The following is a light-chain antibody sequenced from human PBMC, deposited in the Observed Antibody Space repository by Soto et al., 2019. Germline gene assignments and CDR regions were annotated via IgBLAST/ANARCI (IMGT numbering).Light chain of an antibody. J-gene: IGKJ2*01. Sequence: DIQMTQSPSTLSASVGVRVTITCRASQSISNWLAWYQQNPGKAPKLLIYKASTLQSGVPSRFSGSGSGADFTLTISSLQPDDFGTYYCQQYTSYYTFGQGTKLEIK. CDR1: QSISNW. CDR2: KAS. CDR3: QQYTSYYT. V-gene: IGKV1-5*03.